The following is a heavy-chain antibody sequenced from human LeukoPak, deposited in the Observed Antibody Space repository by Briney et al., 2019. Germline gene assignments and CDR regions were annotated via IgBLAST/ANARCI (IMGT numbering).Heavy chain of an antibody. CDR1: GFTFSSYG. Sequence: GGSLRLSRAASGFTFSSYGMHWVRQAPGKGLEWVAVIWYDGSNKYYADSVKGRFTISRDNSKNTLYLQMNSLRAEDTAVYYCAREGRDYYFDYWGQGTLVTVSS. D-gene: IGHD1-26*01. CDR2: IWYDGSNK. J-gene: IGHJ4*02. CDR3: AREGRDYYFDY. V-gene: IGHV3-33*01.